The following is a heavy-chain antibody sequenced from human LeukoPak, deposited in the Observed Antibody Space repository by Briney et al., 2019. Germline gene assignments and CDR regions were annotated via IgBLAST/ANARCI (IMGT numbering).Heavy chain of an antibody. J-gene: IGHJ6*03. CDR1: GDSISTSNSY. CDR2: IYYSGST. Sequence: PSETLSLTCTVSGDSISTSNSYWGWIRQPPGKGLEWIGSIYYSGSTYYNPSLKSRVTISVDTSKNQFSLKLSSVTAADTAVYYCARQSSSSWRAYYYYYMDVWGKGTTVTISS. V-gene: IGHV4-39*01. CDR3: ARQSSSSWRAYYYYYMDV. D-gene: IGHD6-13*01.